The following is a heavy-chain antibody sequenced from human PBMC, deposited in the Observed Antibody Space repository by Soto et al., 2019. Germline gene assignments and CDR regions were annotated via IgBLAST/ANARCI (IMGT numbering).Heavy chain of an antibody. CDR1: GGSISSYY. Sequence: KQSQTLSLTCTVSGGSISSYYWSWIRQPPGKGLEWIGYIYYSGSTNYNPSLKSRVTISVDTSKNQFSLKLSSVTAADTAVYYCARLGNELGFYFDYWGQGTLVTVSS. D-gene: IGHD7-27*01. CDR3: ARLGNELGFYFDY. J-gene: IGHJ4*02. V-gene: IGHV4-59*08. CDR2: IYYSGST.